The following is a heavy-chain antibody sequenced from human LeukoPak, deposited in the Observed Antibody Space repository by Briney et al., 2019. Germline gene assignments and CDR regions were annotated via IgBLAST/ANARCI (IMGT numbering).Heavy chain of an antibody. Sequence: PSQTLSLTCTVSGGSISSGSHYWSWIRQPAGKGLEWIGRIYTSGSTNYNPSLKSRITISEDTSKNQFSLKLSSVTAADTAVYYCSRSVSSWSVGVDYFDYWGQGTLVTVSS. CDR2: IYTSGST. V-gene: IGHV4-61*02. CDR1: GGSISSGSHY. D-gene: IGHD6-13*01. CDR3: SRSVSSWSVGVDYFDY. J-gene: IGHJ4*02.